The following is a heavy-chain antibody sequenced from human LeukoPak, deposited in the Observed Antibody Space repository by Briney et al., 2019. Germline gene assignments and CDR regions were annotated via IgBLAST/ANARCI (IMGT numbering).Heavy chain of an antibody. CDR3: ARGTNILAGFDL. CDR2: IYVTGTT. CDR1: GGSISSYY. J-gene: IGHJ5*02. D-gene: IGHD1-1*01. V-gene: IGHV4-4*07. Sequence: SETLSLTCTVSGGSISSYYWSWIRQPAGKGLEWIGRIYVTGTTNYNPSLKSRVTMSVDTSKNQFSPKLSSVTAADTAVYHCARGTNILAGFDLWGQGTLVTVSS.